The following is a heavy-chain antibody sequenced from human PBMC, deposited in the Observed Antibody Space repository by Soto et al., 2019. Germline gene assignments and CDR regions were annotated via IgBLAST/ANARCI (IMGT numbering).Heavy chain of an antibody. V-gene: IGHV3-33*06. J-gene: IGHJ4*02. D-gene: IGHD3-22*01. CDR1: GFTFSSYG. CDR2: IWYDGSNK. Sequence: QVQLVESGGGVVQPGRSLRLSCAASGFTFSSYGMHWVRQAPGKGLEWVAVIWYDGSNKYYADCVKGRFTISRDNYKNTLYLQMNSLIAEDTAVYYCAKANYYEISGYWGFDYWGQGTLVTVSS. CDR3: AKANYYEISGYWGFDY.